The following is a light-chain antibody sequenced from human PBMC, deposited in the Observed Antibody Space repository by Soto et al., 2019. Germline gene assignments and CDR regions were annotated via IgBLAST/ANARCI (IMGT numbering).Light chain of an antibody. Sequence: DIPMTQSPSSLSASVGDRVTITCRASQTITTYLNWYQQKPGKAPQLLIYGASILQSGVRSRFTGSGSGTDFPLNIGRLLPGDLAPYHCHQGHSTPWTLGQGTKVAIK. V-gene: IGKV1-39*01. CDR1: QTITTY. CDR3: HQGHSTPWT. CDR2: GAS. J-gene: IGKJ1*01.